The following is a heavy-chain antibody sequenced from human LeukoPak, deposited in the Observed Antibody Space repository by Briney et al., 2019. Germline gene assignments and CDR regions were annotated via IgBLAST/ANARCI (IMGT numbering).Heavy chain of an antibody. CDR3: ARLRGNDNDYPDY. J-gene: IGHJ4*02. V-gene: IGHV4-39*01. CDR2: IYYSGST. D-gene: IGHD4-11*01. Sequence: SEXXSLTCTVSGGSISSSSYYWGWIRQPPGKGREWVGSIYYSGSTYDNPSLKSRVTISVETYKKQFSLKLSSVTAADTAVYYCARLRGNDNDYPDYWGQGTLVTVSS. CDR1: GGSISSSSYY.